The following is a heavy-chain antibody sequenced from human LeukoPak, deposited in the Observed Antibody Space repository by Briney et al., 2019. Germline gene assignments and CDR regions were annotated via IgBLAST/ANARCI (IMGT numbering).Heavy chain of an antibody. CDR2: ISTYSGDT. CDR1: AYTFTNYD. CDR3: ATWGYCSSTSCYYWFDP. Sequence: RASVKVSCKASAYTFTNYDTSWVRQAPGQGLEWMGWISTYSGDTNYAQKVQGRVTMTTDTSTSTAYMELRSLRSEDTAVYYCATWGYCSSTSCYYWFDPWGQGTLVTVSS. V-gene: IGHV1-18*01. D-gene: IGHD2-2*01. J-gene: IGHJ5*02.